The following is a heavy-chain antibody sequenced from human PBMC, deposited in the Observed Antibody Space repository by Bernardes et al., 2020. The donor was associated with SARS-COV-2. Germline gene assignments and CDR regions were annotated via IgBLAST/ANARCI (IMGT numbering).Heavy chain of an antibody. D-gene: IGHD3-22*01. CDR1: GFTFSSYG. J-gene: IGHJ4*02. CDR3: ARETYYYDSSGYSFDY. CDR2: IWYDGSNK. V-gene: IGHV3-33*01. Sequence: GGSLRLSCAASGFTFSSYGMHWVRQAPGKGLEWVAVIWYDGSNKYYADSVKGRFTISRDNSKNTLYLQMNSLRAEDTAVYYCARETYYYDSSGYSFDYWGQGTLVTVSS.